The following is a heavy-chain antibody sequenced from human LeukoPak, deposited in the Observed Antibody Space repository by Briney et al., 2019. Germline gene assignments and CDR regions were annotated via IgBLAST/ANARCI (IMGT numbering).Heavy chain of an antibody. Sequence: PSETLSLTCAVYGGSFSGYYWSWIRQPPGKGQEWIGYIYYSGSTNYHPSLKSRVTISVDTSKNQFSLKLSSVTAADTAVYYCARAYCGGDCYSDAFDIWGQGTMVTVSS. CDR2: IYYSGST. CDR3: ARAYCGGDCYSDAFDI. J-gene: IGHJ3*02. CDR1: GGSFSGYY. V-gene: IGHV4-59*01. D-gene: IGHD2-21*02.